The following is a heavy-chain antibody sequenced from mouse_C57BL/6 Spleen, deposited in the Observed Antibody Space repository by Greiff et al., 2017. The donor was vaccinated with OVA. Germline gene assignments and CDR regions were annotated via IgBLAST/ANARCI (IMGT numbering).Heavy chain of an antibody. CDR1: GYTFTSYW. J-gene: IGHJ2*01. Sequence: VQLQESGTELVKPGASVKLSCKASGYTFTSYWMHWVKQRPGQGLEWIGNINPSNGGTNYNEKFKSKATLTVDKSSSTAYMQLSSLTSEDSAVYYCAREGFYDRGDYWGQGTTLTVSS. CDR2: INPSNGGT. D-gene: IGHD2-3*01. CDR3: AREGFYDRGDY. V-gene: IGHV1-53*01.